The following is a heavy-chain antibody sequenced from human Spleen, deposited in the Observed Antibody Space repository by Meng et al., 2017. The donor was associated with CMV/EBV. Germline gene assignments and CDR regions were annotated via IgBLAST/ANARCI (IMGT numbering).Heavy chain of an antibody. J-gene: IGHJ4*02. Sequence: VSVVSVLSGSYYWSWIRQPPGKGLEWIVYIYYSGSTNYNPSLKSRVTISVDTSKNQFSLKLSSVTAADTAVYYCARVDFWSGYSDYWGQGTLVTVSS. CDR1: VVSVLSGSYY. D-gene: IGHD3-3*01. CDR3: ARVDFWSGYSDY. CDR2: IYYSGST. V-gene: IGHV4-61*01.